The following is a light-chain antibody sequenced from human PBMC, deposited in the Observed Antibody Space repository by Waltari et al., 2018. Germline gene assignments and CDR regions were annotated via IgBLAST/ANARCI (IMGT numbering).Light chain of an antibody. CDR3: ETWDSSLSAAV. V-gene: IGLV1-51*01. Sequence: QSVLTQPPSVSAAPGQKVTISCSGSTSNIGPQYITWYQHLPGTAPKLLIYDKYNRPSVIPDRVSGSKSGASGTLDISGLQTWDEADYYCETWDSSLSAAVFGGGTRLTVL. CDR2: DKY. J-gene: IGLJ3*02. CDR1: TSNIGPQY.